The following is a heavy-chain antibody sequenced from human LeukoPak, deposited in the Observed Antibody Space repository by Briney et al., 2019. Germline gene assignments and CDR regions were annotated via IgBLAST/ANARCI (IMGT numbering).Heavy chain of an antibody. J-gene: IGHJ4*02. V-gene: IGHV3-30*18. CDR1: GFTFSSYG. D-gene: IGHD6-13*01. Sequence: GGSLRLSCAASGFTFSSYGMHWVRQAPGKGLEWVAVISYDGSNKYYADSVKGRFTISRDNSKNTLYLQMNSLRAEDTAEYYCAKDKSSSWYYFDYWGQGTLVTVSS. CDR3: AKDKSSSWYYFDY. CDR2: ISYDGSNK.